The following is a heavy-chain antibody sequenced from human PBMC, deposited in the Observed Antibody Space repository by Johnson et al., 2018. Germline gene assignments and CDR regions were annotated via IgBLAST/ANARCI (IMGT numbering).Heavy chain of an antibody. CDR3: AHMVGATAIRGEYFHH. Sequence: VQLVESGGGLVQPGGSLRLSCVASGFTFSGHAMSWVRQAPGKGLEWVSVISGRNYTIMYADSVKGRLTISRDNSKNTLFLQMNSLRAEDPAIYYCAHMVGATAIRGEYFHHWGQGILVTVSS. D-gene: IGHD2-21*02. CDR2: ISGRNYTI. V-gene: IGHV3-23*04. J-gene: IGHJ1*01. CDR1: GFTFSGHA.